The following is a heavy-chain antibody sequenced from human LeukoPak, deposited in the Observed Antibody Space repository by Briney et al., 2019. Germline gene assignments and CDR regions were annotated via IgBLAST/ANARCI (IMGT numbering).Heavy chain of an antibody. J-gene: IGHJ5*02. V-gene: IGHV3-7*01. D-gene: IGHD3-9*01. Sequence: GGSLRLSCVASGFTFSSHAMGWVRQAPGKGLEWVANIKQDGSEKYYVDSVKGRFTISRDNAKNSLYLQMNSLRAEDTAVYYCARETGWFDPWGQGTLVTVSS. CDR2: IKQDGSEK. CDR3: ARETGWFDP. CDR1: GFTFSSHA.